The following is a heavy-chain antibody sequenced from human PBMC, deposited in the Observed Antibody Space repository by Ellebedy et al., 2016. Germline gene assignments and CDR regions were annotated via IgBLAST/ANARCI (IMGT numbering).Heavy chain of an antibody. CDR1: GFTFSNYW. J-gene: IGHJ1*01. V-gene: IGHV3-7*04. CDR2: IKQDGSEK. CDR3: ARDRYCSGRVCSLVEYFRD. Sequence: GESLKISXAASGFTFSNYWMSWVRQAPGKGLEWVANIKQDGSEKYYVDSVKGRFTISRDNAKSSLYLQINSLRGEDTAVYYCARDRYCSGRVCSLVEYFRDWGQGTLVIVSS. D-gene: IGHD2-15*01.